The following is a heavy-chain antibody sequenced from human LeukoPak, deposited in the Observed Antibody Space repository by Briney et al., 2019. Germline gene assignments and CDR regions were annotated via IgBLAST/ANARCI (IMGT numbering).Heavy chain of an antibody. Sequence: SETLSLTCAGYGGSFSDYYWSWIRQPPGKGLEWLGYIYHSGSTYYNPSLKSRVTISVDRSKNQFSLKLSLVTAADTAVYYCARGNSGDFYWYFDLWGRGTLVTVSS. J-gene: IGHJ2*01. V-gene: IGHV4-34*01. D-gene: IGHD4-23*01. CDR2: IYHSGST. CDR3: ARGNSGDFYWYFDL. CDR1: GGSFSDYY.